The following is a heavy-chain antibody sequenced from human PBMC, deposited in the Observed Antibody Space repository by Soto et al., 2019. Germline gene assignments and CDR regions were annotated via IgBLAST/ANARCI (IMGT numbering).Heavy chain of an antibody. D-gene: IGHD6-19*01. CDR3: ARSITVAGTEGFDP. CDR2: IYYSGST. J-gene: IGHJ5*02. V-gene: IGHV4-61*01. CDR1: GGSVSSGSYY. Sequence: QVQLQESGPGLVKPSETLSLTCTVSGGSVSSGSYYWSWIRQPPGKGLEWIGYIYYSGSTNYNPSLKSRVTISLDTSKIQFSLQLSSVTAADTAVYYCARSITVAGTEGFDPWGQGTLVTVSS.